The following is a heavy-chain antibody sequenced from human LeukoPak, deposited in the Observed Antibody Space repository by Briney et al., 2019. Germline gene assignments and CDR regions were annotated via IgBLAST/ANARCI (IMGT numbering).Heavy chain of an antibody. D-gene: IGHD6-13*01. CDR1: GYIFTTSW. J-gene: IGHJ5*02. CDR3: ARAYSGSWYH. Sequence: GESLKISFKASGYIFTTSWIGWVRQMPGKGLEWMGIIYPGDSDTRYSPSFQGQVTISADKSISTAYLQWSSLKASDTAMYYCARAYSGSWYHWGQGTLVTVSS. CDR2: IYPGDSDT. V-gene: IGHV5-51*01.